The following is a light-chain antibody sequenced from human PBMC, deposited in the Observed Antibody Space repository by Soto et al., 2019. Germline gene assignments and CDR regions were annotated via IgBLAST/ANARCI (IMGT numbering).Light chain of an antibody. CDR3: QQYDSLSI. CDR2: GAS. Sequence: EIVLTQSPGTLSLSPGERATLSCRASQSVSSIYLAWYQQKPGQSPRLLVFGASNRATGIPDRFSGSGSGTDFTLTISRLEPEDFAVYYCQQYDSLSIFGGGTKVQIK. J-gene: IGKJ4*01. CDR1: QSVSSIY. V-gene: IGKV3-20*01.